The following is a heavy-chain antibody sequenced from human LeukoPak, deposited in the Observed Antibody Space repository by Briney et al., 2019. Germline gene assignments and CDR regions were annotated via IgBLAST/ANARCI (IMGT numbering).Heavy chain of an antibody. CDR1: GYTFTGYY. V-gene: IGHV1-2*06. CDR3: ARLVGATTTGDY. J-gene: IGHJ4*02. D-gene: IGHD1-26*01. Sequence: EASVTVSCKASGYTFTGYYMRWVRQAPGQGLEWMGRINPNSGGTNYAQKFQGRVTMTRDTSISTAYMELSRLRSDDTAVYYCARLVGATTTGDYWGQGTLVTVSS. CDR2: INPNSGGT.